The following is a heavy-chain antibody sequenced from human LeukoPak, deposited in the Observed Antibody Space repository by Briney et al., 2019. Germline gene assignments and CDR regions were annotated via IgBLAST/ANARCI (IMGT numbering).Heavy chain of an antibody. D-gene: IGHD3-22*01. V-gene: IGHV4-59*08. CDR1: GGSISSDY. Sequence: SETLSLTCTVSGGSISSDYWSWIRQPPGKGLEWIGYIHHSGKTNYNPSLKSRVTTSVDTSKNQSSLKLSSVTAADTAVYYCARGYYDSSGSSNTFDVWGQGTMVTVSS. J-gene: IGHJ3*01. CDR3: ARGYYDSSGSSNTFDV. CDR2: IHHSGKT.